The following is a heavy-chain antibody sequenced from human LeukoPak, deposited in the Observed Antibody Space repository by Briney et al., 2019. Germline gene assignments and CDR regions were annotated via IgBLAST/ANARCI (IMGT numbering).Heavy chain of an antibody. CDR2: IYHSGST. CDR1: GGSISSSNW. CDR3: ARLKVAARFDY. D-gene: IGHD2-15*01. Sequence: PSETLSLTCAVSGGSISSSNWWSWVRQPPGKGLEWIGEIYHSGSTNYNPFLKSRVTISVDKSKNQSSLKLSSVTAAGTAVYYCARLKVAARFDYWGQGTLVTVSS. V-gene: IGHV4-4*02. J-gene: IGHJ4*02.